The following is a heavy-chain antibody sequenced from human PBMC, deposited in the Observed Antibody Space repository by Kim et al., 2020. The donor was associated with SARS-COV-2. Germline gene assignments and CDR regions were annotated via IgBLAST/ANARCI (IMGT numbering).Heavy chain of an antibody. J-gene: IGHJ4*02. CDR1: GGSISSYY. V-gene: IGHV4-59*01. CDR3: ARGRSYGSGSYSY. D-gene: IGHD3-10*01. CDR2: IYYSGST. Sequence: SETLSLTCTVSGGSISSYYWSWIRQPPGKGLEWIGYIYYSGSTNYNPSLKSRVTISVDTSKNQFSLKLSSVTAADTAVYYCARGRSYGSGSYSYWGQGTLVTVSS.